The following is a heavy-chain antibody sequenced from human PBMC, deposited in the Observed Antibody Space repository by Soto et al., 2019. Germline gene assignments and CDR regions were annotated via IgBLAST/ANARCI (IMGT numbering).Heavy chain of an antibody. V-gene: IGHV4-31*03. D-gene: IGHD4-17*01. Sequence: QVQLQESGPGLVKPSQTLSLTCTVSGGAISSGGYYWSWIRQHPGKRLEWIGYIYDSGSTYYNPPLKSRVTISVNTSKNQSSLKLSSVTAAATAVYYCARGRYGDYVYFDYWGQGTLVTVSS. CDR3: ARGRYGDYVYFDY. CDR1: GGAISSGGYY. J-gene: IGHJ4*02. CDR2: IYDSGST.